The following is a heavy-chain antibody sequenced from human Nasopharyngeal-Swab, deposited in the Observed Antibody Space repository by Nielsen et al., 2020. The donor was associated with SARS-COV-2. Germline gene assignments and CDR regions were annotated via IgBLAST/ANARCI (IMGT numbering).Heavy chain of an antibody. CDR1: GFVFSGSA. CDR2: IGDKAHNYAT. V-gene: IGHV3-73*01. CDR3: TTDYYFDY. D-gene: IGHD4/OR15-4a*01. J-gene: IGHJ4*02. Sequence: GESLKISCAASGFVFSGSAIHWDRQASGRGLEWVGRIGDKAHNYATTYAASVKGRFTISRDDSKNTAFLQMDSLNTEDTALYYCTTDYYFDYWGQGTLVTVSS.